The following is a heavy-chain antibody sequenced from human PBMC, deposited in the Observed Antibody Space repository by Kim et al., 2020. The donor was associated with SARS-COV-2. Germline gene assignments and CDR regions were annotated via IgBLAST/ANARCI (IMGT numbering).Heavy chain of an antibody. D-gene: IGHD3-22*01. CDR2: ISYDGSNK. CDR3: AREVAYYYDSSGD. V-gene: IGHV3-30-3*01. J-gene: IGHJ3*01. CDR1: GFTFSSYA. Sequence: GGSLRLSCAASGFTFSSYAMHWVRQAPGKGLEWVAVISYDGSNKYYADSVKGRFTISRDNSKNTLYLQMNSLRAEDTAVYYCAREVAYYYDSSGDWGQGTMVTVPS.